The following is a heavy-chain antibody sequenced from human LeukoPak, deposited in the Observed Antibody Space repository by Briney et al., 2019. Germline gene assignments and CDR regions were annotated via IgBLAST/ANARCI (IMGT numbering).Heavy chain of an antibody. CDR3: ARRAQRDGYNPLDY. J-gene: IGHJ4*02. CDR2: IIPIFGTA. CDR1: GGTFSSYA. V-gene: IGHV1-69*05. Sequence: PGSSVKVSCKASGGTFSSYAIIWVRQAPGQGLEWMGGIIPIFGTANYAQKFQGRVTITTDESTSTAYMELSSLRSEDTAVYYCARRAQRDGYNPLDYWGQGTLVTVSS. D-gene: IGHD5-24*01.